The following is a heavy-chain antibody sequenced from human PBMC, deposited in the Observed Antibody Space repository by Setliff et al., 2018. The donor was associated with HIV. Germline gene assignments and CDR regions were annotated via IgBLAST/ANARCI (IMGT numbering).Heavy chain of an antibody. CDR2: IIPILGVA. V-gene: IGHV1-69*02. D-gene: IGHD3-3*01. CDR1: RRTFNSHT. CDR3: VRGVQSPPHYSYYYMDV. Sequence: SVKVSCKASRRTFNSHTINWVRQAPGQGLDWMGRIIPILGVANYAQRFQVKVTITADKSTSTAYMELTSLRFDDTAMYYCVRGVQSPPHYSYYYMDVWGEGTMVTVSS. J-gene: IGHJ6*03.